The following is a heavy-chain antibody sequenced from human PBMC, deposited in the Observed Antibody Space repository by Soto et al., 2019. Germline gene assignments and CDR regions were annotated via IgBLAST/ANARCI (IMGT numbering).Heavy chain of an antibody. CDR2: INPSGGST. D-gene: IGHD4-17*01. V-gene: IGHV1-46*03. J-gene: IGHJ4*02. CDR3: ARDYKNYGDFDY. CDR1: GYTFTSYY. Sequence: ASVKVSCTASGYTFTSYYMHWVRQAPGQGLEWMGIINPSGGSTSYAQKFQGRVTMTRDTSTSTVYMELSSLRSEDTAVYYCARDYKNYGDFDYWGQGTLVTVSS.